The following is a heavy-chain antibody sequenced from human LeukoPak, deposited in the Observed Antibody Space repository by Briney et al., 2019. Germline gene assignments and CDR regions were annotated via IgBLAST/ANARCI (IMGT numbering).Heavy chain of an antibody. V-gene: IGHV3-30*03. CDR3: VRGGSPPTSTWSLDE. D-gene: IGHD1-26*01. Sequence: LSLTCAVYGGSFSGYYWSWVRQAPGKGLEWVAVISYNGHYEYYGESVKGRFTISRDNSKNTVSLQMDNLRIEDTAVYYCVRGGSPPTSTWSLDEWGQGTLVSVSS. CDR2: ISYNGHYE. J-gene: IGHJ4*02. CDR1: GGSFSGYY.